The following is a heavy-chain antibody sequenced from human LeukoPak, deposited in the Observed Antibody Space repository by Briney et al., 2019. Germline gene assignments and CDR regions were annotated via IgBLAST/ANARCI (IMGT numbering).Heavy chain of an antibody. CDR3: AKGQGLVLRFLEWSPRGWFDP. J-gene: IGHJ5*02. Sequence: GGSLRLSCAASGFTFSSYAMSWVRQAPGKGLEWVSAISGSGGSTYYADSVKGRFTISRDNSKNTLYLQMNNLRAEDTAVYYCAKGQGLVLRFLEWSPRGWFDPWGQGTLVTVSS. V-gene: IGHV3-23*01. CDR2: ISGSGGST. D-gene: IGHD3-3*01. CDR1: GFTFSSYA.